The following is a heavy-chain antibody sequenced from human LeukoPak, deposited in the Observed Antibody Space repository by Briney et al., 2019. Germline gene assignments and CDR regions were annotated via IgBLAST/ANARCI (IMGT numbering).Heavy chain of an antibody. J-gene: IGHJ4*02. D-gene: IGHD2-15*01. Sequence: SETLSLTCTVSGGSIGSYYWSWIRQPQGKGLEWIGYIYYSGTTNYNPSLKSRVTMSVDTSKNQFSLKLSSVTAADTAVYYCARGYIVVVVAATDSFYDYWGQGTLVTVSS. CDR2: IYYSGTT. CDR3: ARGYIVVVVAATDSFYDY. CDR1: GGSIGSYY. V-gene: IGHV4-59*01.